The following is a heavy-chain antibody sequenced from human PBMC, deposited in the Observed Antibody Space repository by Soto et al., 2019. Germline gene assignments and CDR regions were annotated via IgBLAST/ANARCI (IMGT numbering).Heavy chain of an antibody. CDR3: ARESILRYEATFDY. Sequence: QTLSLTCAISGDSVSSNSAAWNLIRQSPSRGLEWLGRTYYRSKWYNDYAVSVKSRITINPDTSKNQFSLQLNSVTPEDTAVYYCARESILRYEATFDYWGQGTLVTVSS. CDR2: TYYRSKWYN. D-gene: IGHD3-9*01. CDR1: GDSVSSNSAA. J-gene: IGHJ4*02. V-gene: IGHV6-1*01.